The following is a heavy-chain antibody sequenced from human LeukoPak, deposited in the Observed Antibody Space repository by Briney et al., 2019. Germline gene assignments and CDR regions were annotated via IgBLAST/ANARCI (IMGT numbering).Heavy chain of an antibody. CDR3: AKQDCSGGSCYLRSGMDV. J-gene: IGHJ6*02. Sequence: GRSLRLSCVASGFTFSSYGMQWVRQAPGKGLEWVAVISYDGSNKYYADSVKGRFTISRDNSKNTLYLQMNSLRAEDTAVYYCAKQDCSGGSCYLRSGMDVWGQGTTVTVSS. V-gene: IGHV3-30*18. D-gene: IGHD2-15*01. CDR2: ISYDGSNK. CDR1: GFTFSSYG.